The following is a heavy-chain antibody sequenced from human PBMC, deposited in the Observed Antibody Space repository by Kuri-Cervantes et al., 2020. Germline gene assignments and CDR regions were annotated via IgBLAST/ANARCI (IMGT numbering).Heavy chain of an antibody. CDR3: ARHAGYSTSWYADVFDI. J-gene: IGHJ3*02. CDR1: GFIFNNYW. CDR2: IRQDGSEG. D-gene: IGHD6-13*01. Sequence: GGSLRLSCAASGFIFNNYWMSWVRQAPGRGLEWVANIRQDGSEGFYVESVKGRVTISRDNAENSLYLQMSSLRVEDTAVYYCARHAGYSTSWYADVFDIWGQGTVVTVSS. V-gene: IGHV3-7*01.